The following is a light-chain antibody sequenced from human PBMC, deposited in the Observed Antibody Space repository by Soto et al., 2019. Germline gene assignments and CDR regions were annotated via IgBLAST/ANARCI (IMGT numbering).Light chain of an antibody. J-gene: IGLJ1*01. V-gene: IGLV2-23*02. CDR3: CSYAGSSTSYV. CDR1: SSDVGSYNL. Sequence: QSALTQPASVSGSPGQSITNSCTGTSSDVGSYNLVSWYQQHPGKAPKLMIYEVSKRPSGVSNRFSGSKSGNTASLTISGLQAEDEADYYCCSYAGSSTSYVFGTGTKVTVL. CDR2: EVS.